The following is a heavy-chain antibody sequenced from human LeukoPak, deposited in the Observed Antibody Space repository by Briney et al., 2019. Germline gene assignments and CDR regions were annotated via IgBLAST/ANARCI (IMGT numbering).Heavy chain of an antibody. Sequence: SETLSLTCAVYGGSFSGYHWSWIRQPPGKGLEWIGEINHSGSTNYNPSLKSRVTISVDTSKNQFSLKLSSVTAADTAVYYCARNILTGYDAFDIWGQGTMVTVSS. V-gene: IGHV4-34*01. CDR2: INHSGST. CDR1: GGSFSGYH. CDR3: ARNILTGYDAFDI. D-gene: IGHD3-9*01. J-gene: IGHJ3*02.